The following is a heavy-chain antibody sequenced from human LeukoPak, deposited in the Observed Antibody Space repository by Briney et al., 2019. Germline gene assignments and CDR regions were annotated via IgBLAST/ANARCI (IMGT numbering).Heavy chain of an antibody. J-gene: IGHJ4*02. CDR1: GDSISNYY. CDR3: ARSLFGGVVVYDY. D-gene: IGHD3-16*02. V-gene: IGHV4-4*07. CDR2: ISPSGSP. Sequence: ADPLSLICTVCGDSISNYYWNWIRQPAGKRLEWIGRISPSGSPNYNPSLKSRITMSLDTSKNQFSLKLNSVTAADTAVYSCARSLFGGVVVYDYWGLGTLVTVSS.